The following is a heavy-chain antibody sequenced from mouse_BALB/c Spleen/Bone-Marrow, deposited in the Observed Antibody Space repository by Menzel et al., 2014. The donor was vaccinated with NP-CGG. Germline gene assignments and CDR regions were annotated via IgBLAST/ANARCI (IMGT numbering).Heavy chain of an antibody. D-gene: IGHD1-2*01. J-gene: IGHJ3*01. V-gene: IGHV4-1*02. CDR2: INPDSSTI. Sequence: EVKVEESGGGLVQPGGSLKLSCAASGFDFSRYWMSWVRQAPGKGLEWIGEINPDSSTINYKPSLKDKFIISRDNAKNTLYLQMSKVRSEDTALYYCARLHYYGLSAYWGQGTLVTVSA. CDR1: GFDFSRYW. CDR3: ARLHYYGLSAY.